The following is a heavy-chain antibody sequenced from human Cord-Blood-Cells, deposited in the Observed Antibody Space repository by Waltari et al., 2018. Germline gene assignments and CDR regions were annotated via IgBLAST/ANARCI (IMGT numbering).Heavy chain of an antibody. J-gene: IGHJ4*02. V-gene: IGHV4-39*01. Sequence: QLQLQESGPGCVKPSGTLSLTCTVSGGSLRSISYYSGWIRQPPGKGLEWIGSISYSGSTYYNPSLKSRVTIAVDTSKNQFSLKLSSVTAADTAVYYCARHFWGATTIDYWGQGTLVTVSS. CDR2: ISYSGST. CDR3: ARHFWGATTIDY. CDR1: GGSLRSISYY. D-gene: IGHD1-26*01.